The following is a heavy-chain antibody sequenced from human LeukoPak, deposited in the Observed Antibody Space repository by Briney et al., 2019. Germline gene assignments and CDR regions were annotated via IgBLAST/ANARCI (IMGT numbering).Heavy chain of an antibody. J-gene: IGHJ6*02. V-gene: IGHV3-48*03. Sequence: QPGGSLRLSCAASGFTFSSYEMNWVRQAPGKGLEWVSYISSSGSTIYYADSVKGRFTISRDNAKTSLYLQMNSLRAEDTAVYYCARDAREDGMDVWGQGTTVTVSS. CDR3: ARDAREDGMDV. CDR1: GFTFSSYE. CDR2: ISSSGSTI.